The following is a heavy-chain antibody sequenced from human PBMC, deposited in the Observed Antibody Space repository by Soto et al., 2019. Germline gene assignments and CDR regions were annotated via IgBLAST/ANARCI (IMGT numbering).Heavy chain of an antibody. CDR1: GGSISSYY. V-gene: IGHV4-59*08. D-gene: IGHD5-18*01. CDR2: IYYSGST. J-gene: IGHJ6*03. CDR3: ARLTKREDTAMVWGYYYYMDV. Sequence: SETLSLTCTVSGGSISSYYLSWILQPPGKGLEWIGYIYYSGSTNYNPSLKSRVTISVDTSKNQFSLKLSSVTAADTAVYYCARLTKREDTAMVWGYYYYMDVWGKGTTVTVSS.